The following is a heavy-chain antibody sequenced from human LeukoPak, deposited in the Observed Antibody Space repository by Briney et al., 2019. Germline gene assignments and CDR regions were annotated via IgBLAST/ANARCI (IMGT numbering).Heavy chain of an antibody. J-gene: IGHJ3*02. Sequence: ASVKVSCKASGYTFTGYYIHWMRQAPGQGLEWMGWINPNNGGTNYAQKFQGRVTMTRDTSISTAYMELSRLRSDDTAVYYCARTLWFGEDAFDIWGQGTMVTVSS. CDR2: INPNNGGT. CDR3: ARTLWFGEDAFDI. V-gene: IGHV1-2*02. CDR1: GYTFTGYY. D-gene: IGHD3-10*01.